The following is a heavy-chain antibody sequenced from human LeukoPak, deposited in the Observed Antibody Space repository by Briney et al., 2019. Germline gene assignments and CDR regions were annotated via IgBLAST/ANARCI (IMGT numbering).Heavy chain of an antibody. CDR2: ISWNSGTI. J-gene: IGHJ6*03. D-gene: IGHD2-2*01. Sequence: GRSLRLSCAASGFTFDDSAMHWVRQAPGKGLEWVSGISWNSGTIGYADSVQGRFTISRDNAKNSLYLQMNSLRPEDTALYYCAKSTSCRRPSPVWCYYYMDVWGKGATVTVSS. V-gene: IGHV3-9*01. CDR1: GFTFDDSA. CDR3: AKSTSCRRPSPVWCYYYMDV.